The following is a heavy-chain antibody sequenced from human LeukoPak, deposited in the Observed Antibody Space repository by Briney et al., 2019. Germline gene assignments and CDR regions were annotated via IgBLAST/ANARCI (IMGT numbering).Heavy chain of an antibody. D-gene: IGHD6-19*01. CDR1: GYTFTGYY. J-gene: IGHJ4*02. CDR3: AREGSSLSPFDY. CDR2: INPNSGGT. Sequence: ASVKVSCTASGYTFTGYYMHWVRPAPGQGLEWMGWINPNSGGTNYAQKFQGWVTMTRDTSISTAYMELSRLRSDDTAVYYCAREGSSLSPFDYWGQGTLVTVSS. V-gene: IGHV1-2*04.